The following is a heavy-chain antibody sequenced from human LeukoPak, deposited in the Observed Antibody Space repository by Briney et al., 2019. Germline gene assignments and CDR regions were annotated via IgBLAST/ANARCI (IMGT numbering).Heavy chain of an antibody. J-gene: IGHJ4*02. V-gene: IGHV3-7*01. CDR2: IKPDGSEK. CDR1: GFTFSNYW. D-gene: IGHD6-13*01. CDR3: ARGGSWSFDY. Sequence: GGSLRLSCAGSGFTFSNYWMNWVRQAPGKGLEWVANIKPDGSEKDYVDSVKGRFTISRDNAKNSLDLQMNSLRAEDTAVYYCARGGSWSFDYWGQGTLITVSS.